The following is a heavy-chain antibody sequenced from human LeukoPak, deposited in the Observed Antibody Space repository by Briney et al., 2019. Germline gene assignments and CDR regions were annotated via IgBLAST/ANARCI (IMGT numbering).Heavy chain of an antibody. CDR2: IHYSGSA. CDR1: GGSFSGYY. V-gene: IGHV4-34*10. J-gene: IGHJ4*02. D-gene: IGHD3-10*01. Sequence: SETLSLTCAVYGGSFSGYYWSWIRQPPGKGLEWIVYIHYSGSAYYNPSLKSRSTISIDTSENLISLSLTSVTAADTAVYYCARTLWPYYYGSGSYPPFDYWGQGTLVTVSS. CDR3: ARTLWPYYYGSGSYPPFDY.